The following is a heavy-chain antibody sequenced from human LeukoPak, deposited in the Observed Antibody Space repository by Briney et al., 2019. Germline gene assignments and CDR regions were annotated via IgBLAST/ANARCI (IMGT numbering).Heavy chain of an antibody. V-gene: IGHV3-74*01. D-gene: IGHD1-26*01. J-gene: IGHJ4*02. CDR1: GFTFSSNW. CDR3: VRDLGGRSGH. Sequence: GGSLRLSCAASGFTFSSNWMHWVRQAPGKGLVWVSRINEDRSTTNYADSVKSRSTIFRDNAKNTLYLQMNSLRAEDTAVYYCVRDLGGRSGHWGQGTLVTVSS. CDR2: INEDRSTT.